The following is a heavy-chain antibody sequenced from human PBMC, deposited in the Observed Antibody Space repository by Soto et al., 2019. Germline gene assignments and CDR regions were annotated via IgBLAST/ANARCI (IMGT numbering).Heavy chain of an antibody. CDR2: ISAYNGNT. CDR1: GYTFTSYG. J-gene: IGHJ4*02. D-gene: IGHD1-26*01. Sequence: ASVTVSCKASGYTFTSYGISWVRQAPGQGLEWMGWISAYNGNTNYAQKLQGRVTMTTDTSTSTAYMELRSLRSDDTAVYYCARDDEWELLGGSFDYWGQGTLVTVSS. V-gene: IGHV1-18*01. CDR3: ARDDEWELLGGSFDY.